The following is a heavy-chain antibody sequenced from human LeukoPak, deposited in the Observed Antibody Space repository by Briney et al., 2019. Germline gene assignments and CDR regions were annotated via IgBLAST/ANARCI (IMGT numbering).Heavy chain of an antibody. CDR3: ARGLLEWLRLETYYFDY. D-gene: IGHD5-18*01. Sequence: GGSLRLSCVASGFTFSSYWMTWVRQAPGKGLEWVANIKTDGSQKYYVDSVKGRFSISRDNAKNSLYLQMNSLRVDDTAIYYCARGLLEWLRLETYYFDYWGQGTLVTVSS. CDR2: IKTDGSQK. CDR1: GFTFSSYW. J-gene: IGHJ4*02. V-gene: IGHV3-7*01.